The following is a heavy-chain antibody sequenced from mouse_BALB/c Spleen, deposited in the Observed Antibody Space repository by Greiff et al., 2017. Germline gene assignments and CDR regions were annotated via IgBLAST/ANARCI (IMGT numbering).Heavy chain of an antibody. Sequence: EVQLQESGGGLVQPGGSRKLSCAASGFTFSSFGMHWVRQAPEKGLEWVAYISSGSSTIYYADTVKGRFTISRDNPKNTLFLQMTSLRSEDTAMYYCARGEDYDYYAMDYWGQGTSVTVSS. CDR1: GFTFSSFG. CDR3: ARGEDYDYYAMDY. J-gene: IGHJ4*01. V-gene: IGHV5-17*02. D-gene: IGHD2-4*01. CDR2: ISSGSSTI.